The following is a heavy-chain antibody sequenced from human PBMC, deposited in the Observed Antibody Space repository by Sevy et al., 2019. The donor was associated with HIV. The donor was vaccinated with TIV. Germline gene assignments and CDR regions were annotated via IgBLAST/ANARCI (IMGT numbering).Heavy chain of an antibody. D-gene: IGHD3-10*01. J-gene: IGHJ4*02. CDR2: IKSKPDGGTT. CDR3: TTDKVRRFVQLKVH. CDR1: GFTFSNAW. Sequence: GGSLRLSCAASGFTFSNAWMSWVRQAPGKGLEWVGRIKSKPDGGTTDYAAPVKGRFTISRDDSKNTLYLQMNSLKTEDIAVYYCTTDKVRRFVQLKVHWGQGTLVTVSS. V-gene: IGHV3-15*01.